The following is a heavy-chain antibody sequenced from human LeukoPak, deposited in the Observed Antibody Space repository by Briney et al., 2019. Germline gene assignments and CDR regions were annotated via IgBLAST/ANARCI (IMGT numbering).Heavy chain of an antibody. J-gene: IGHJ4*02. V-gene: IGHV3-73*01. CDR3: STAVRTRFDY. Sequence: QSGGSLKLSCAASGYTFSGAHMHWVRQASGKGLECVGRIISKADGYATAYAASMKGRFTISRDDSKNTAYLQMSSLKTEDTAVYFCSTAVRTRFDYWGQGILVTVSS. D-gene: IGHD1-1*01. CDR2: IISKADGYAT. CDR1: GYTFSGAH.